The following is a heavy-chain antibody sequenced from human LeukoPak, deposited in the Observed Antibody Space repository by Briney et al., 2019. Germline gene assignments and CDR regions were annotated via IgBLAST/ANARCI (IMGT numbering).Heavy chain of an antibody. D-gene: IGHD1-14*01. V-gene: IGHV1-2*02. CDR2: MNPNSGGT. CDR3: ARYTPERAFDI. CDR1: GYTFTSYD. J-gene: IGHJ3*02. Sequence: ASVKVSCKASGYTFTSYDINWVRQATGQGLEWMGWMNPNSGGTNYAQKFQGRVTMTRDTSISTAYMELSRLRSDDTAVYYCARYTPERAFDIWGQGTMVTVSS.